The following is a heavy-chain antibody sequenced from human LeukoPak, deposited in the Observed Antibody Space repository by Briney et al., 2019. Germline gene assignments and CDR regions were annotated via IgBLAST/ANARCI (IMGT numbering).Heavy chain of an antibody. CDR2: ISSSSSYI. CDR3: ARYDYGNYHDHYVMEV. V-gene: IGHV3-21*04. D-gene: IGHD4-11*01. CDR1: GFTFSSFS. Sequence: PGGSLRLSCAASGFTFSSFSMNWVRQAPGKGLDWVSCISSSSSYIYYADSVKGRFTISRDNAKNTLYLQMNSLMADDTAVYYCARYDYGNYHDHYVMEVWGKGTRVTVSS. J-gene: IGHJ6*04.